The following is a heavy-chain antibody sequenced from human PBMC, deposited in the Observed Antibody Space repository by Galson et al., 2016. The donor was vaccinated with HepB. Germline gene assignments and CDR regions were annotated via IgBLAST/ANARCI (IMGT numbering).Heavy chain of an antibody. CDR2: IDTSNGKT. J-gene: IGHJ4*02. D-gene: IGHD6-6*01. CDR1: GYTFTSYA. V-gene: IGHV1-18*01. CDR3: ARHYSSTWPAGLIFDS. Sequence: SVKVSCKASGYTFTSYAISWVRQAPAQALEYLGWIDTSNGKTNYPQKFQDRVTLTTDNSTSTTDMELRSLISDDTAVYYCARHYSSTWPAGLIFDSWGPGTRVTVSS.